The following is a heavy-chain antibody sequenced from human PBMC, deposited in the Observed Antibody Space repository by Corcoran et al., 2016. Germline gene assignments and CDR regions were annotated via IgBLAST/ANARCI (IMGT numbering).Heavy chain of an antibody. J-gene: IGHJ2*01. CDR1: GYTFIDYS. Sequence: QVHFVQSGAELKTPGASVKLSCKASGYTFIDYSIHWVRQAPGQWLEWMGWINGDNGNTECSQKFQGRVTITRDKSATTAYMELSSLRSDDTAVYYCARRGGTGYFDLWGRGTLVTVSS. V-gene: IGHV1-3*01. CDR3: ARRGGTGYFDL. CDR2: INGDNGNT. D-gene: IGHD1-26*01.